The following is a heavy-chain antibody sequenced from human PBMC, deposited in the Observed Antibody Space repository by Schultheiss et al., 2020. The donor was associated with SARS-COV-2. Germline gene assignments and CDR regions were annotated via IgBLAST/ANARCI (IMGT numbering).Heavy chain of an antibody. Sequence: GGSLRLSCKGSGYSFTSYWIGWVRQMPGKGLEWRGIIYPGDSDTRYSPSFQGQVTISADKSISTAYLQWSSLKASDTAMYYCARSLSNYDFWSGLSGWFDPWGQGTLVTVSS. V-gene: IGHV5-51*01. CDR2: IYPGDSDT. D-gene: IGHD3-3*01. CDR3: ARSLSNYDFWSGLSGWFDP. J-gene: IGHJ5*02. CDR1: GYSFTSYW.